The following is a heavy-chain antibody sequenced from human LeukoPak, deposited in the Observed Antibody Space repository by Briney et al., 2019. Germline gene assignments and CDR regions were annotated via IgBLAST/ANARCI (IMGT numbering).Heavy chain of an antibody. Sequence: GGSLTLSCAASAFTFSSNAMSWVRPAPGKGREWGSAISGRGGSTYYADSVKGRFTISRDNSKNTLYLQMNSLRAADTAVYYCAKTTGGITMIVVVSNFDYWGQGTLVTVSS. CDR1: AFTFSSNA. V-gene: IGHV3-23*01. CDR3: AKTTGGITMIVVVSNFDY. J-gene: IGHJ4*02. D-gene: IGHD3-22*01. CDR2: ISGRGGST.